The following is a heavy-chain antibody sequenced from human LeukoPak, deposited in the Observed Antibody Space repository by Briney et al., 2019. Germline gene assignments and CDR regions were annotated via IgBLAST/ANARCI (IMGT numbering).Heavy chain of an antibody. CDR1: GGSISSGSYY. CDR3: ARGPGPGYFDY. J-gene: IGHJ4*02. V-gene: IGHV4-61*02. Sequence: SETLSLTCTVSGGSISSGSYYWSWLRQPAGKGLEWIGRIYTSGSTNYNPSLKSRVTISVDTSKNQFSLKLSSVTAADTAVYYCARGPGPGYFDYWGQGTLVTVSS. CDR2: IYTSGST.